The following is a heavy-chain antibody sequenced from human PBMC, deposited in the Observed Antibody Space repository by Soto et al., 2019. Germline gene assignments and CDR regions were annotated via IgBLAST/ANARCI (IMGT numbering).Heavy chain of an antibody. CDR3: ARDGEGAAVADFYFDY. CDR2: INPNSGGT. D-gene: IGHD6-19*01. V-gene: IGHV1-2*04. J-gene: IGHJ4*02. CDR1: GYTFTGYY. Sequence: VASVKVSCKASGYTFTGYYMHWVRQAPGQGLEWMGWINPNSGGTNYAQKFQGWVTMTRDTSISTAYMELSRLRSDDTAVYYCARDGEGAAVADFYFDYWGQGTLVTVSS.